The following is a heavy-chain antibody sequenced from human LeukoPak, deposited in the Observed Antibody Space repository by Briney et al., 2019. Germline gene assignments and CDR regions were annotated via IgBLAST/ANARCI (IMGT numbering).Heavy chain of an antibody. CDR1: GFTVSSNY. V-gene: IGHV3-53*01. Sequence: GGSLRLSCAASGFTVSSNYMSWVRQAPGRGLEWVSVIYSGGSTYYADSVKGRFTISRDNSKNTLYLQMNSLRAEDTAVYYCARSDYYGSGSYDYFDYWGQGTLVTVSS. CDR3: ARSDYYGSGSYDYFDY. J-gene: IGHJ4*02. CDR2: IYSGGST. D-gene: IGHD3-10*01.